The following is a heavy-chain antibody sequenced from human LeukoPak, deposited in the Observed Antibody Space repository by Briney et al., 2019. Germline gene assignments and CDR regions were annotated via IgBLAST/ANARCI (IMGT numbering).Heavy chain of an antibody. CDR1: GFPFNTYA. V-gene: IGHV3-64D*06. CDR3: TRDSALLGVAFDL. D-gene: IGHD2-15*01. CDR2: ISSNGDNT. Sequence: PGGSLRLSCSASGFPFNTYAIHWVRQAPGKGLEYVVGISSNGDNTDFADSAKGRFTISRDNSKSTLFLQMNSLRAEDTAVYFCTRDSALLGVAFDLWGQGTVVTVSS. J-gene: IGHJ3*01.